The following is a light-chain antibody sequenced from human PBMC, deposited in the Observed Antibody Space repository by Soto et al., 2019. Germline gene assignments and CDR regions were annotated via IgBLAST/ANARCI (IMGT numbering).Light chain of an antibody. V-gene: IGKV3-20*01. Sequence: EVVLTQSPGTLSLSPGERATLSCRASQSVSNNYLAWYQQKPGQSPKLLIFGSSDRATGIPDRFSGSGSGTDFTLTISSLEPEDVGVYYCQQYGSSPPYTCGQGTKLEIK. CDR2: GSS. J-gene: IGKJ2*01. CDR3: QQYGSSPPYT. CDR1: QSVSNNY.